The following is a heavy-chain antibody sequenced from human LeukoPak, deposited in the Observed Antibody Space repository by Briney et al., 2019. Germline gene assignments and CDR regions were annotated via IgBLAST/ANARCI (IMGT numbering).Heavy chain of an antibody. J-gene: IGHJ4*02. CDR3: GAKVGATYDY. CDR1: GFTFSSYW. CDR2: INSDGSST. Sequence: PGRSPRLSCAASGFTFSSYWMHWVRQAPGKGLVWVSRINSDGSSTSYADSVKGRFTISRDNAKNTLYLQMNSLRVEDTAVYYCGAKVGATYDYWGQGTLVTVSS. V-gene: IGHV3-74*01. D-gene: IGHD1-26*01.